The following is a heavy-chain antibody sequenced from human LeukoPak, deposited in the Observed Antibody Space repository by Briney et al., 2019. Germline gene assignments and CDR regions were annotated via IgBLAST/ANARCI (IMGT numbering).Heavy chain of an antibody. CDR2: ISSSSSYI. V-gene: IGHV3-21*01. CDR1: GFTFSSYS. CDR3: ARANSSGWYDY. D-gene: IGHD6-19*01. J-gene: IGHJ4*02. Sequence: GGSLRLSCAASGFTFSSYSMNSVRQAPGKGLEWVSSISSSSSYIYYADSVKGRFTISRDNAKNSLYLQMNSLRAEDTAVYYCARANSSGWYDYWGQGTLVTVSS.